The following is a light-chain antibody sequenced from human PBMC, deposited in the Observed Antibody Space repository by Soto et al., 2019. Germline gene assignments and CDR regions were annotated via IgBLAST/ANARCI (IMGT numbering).Light chain of an antibody. V-gene: IGLV2-14*01. Sequence: QSVLTQPASVSGSPGQSIAISCTGTSSDVGGYNYVSWYQQHPGKAPKLMLYEVSNRPSGVSSRFSGSKSGSTASLTISGLQAKDEGDYYCCSSTTASTLVFGTGTKLTVL. CDR1: SSDVGGYNY. CDR2: EVS. CDR3: CSSTTASTLV. J-gene: IGLJ1*01.